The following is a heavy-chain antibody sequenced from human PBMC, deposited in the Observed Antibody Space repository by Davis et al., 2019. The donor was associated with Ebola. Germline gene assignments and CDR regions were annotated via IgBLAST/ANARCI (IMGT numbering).Heavy chain of an antibody. CDR3: AVAARYYYYGMDV. D-gene: IGHD6-6*01. V-gene: IGHV4-34*01. CDR1: GGSFSGYY. CDR2: INHSGST. J-gene: IGHJ6*02. Sequence: SETLSLTCAVYGGSFSGYYWTWIRQPPGKGLEWIGEINHSGSTNYNPSLKRRVTISVDTSKNQFSLKLSSVTAADTAVYYCAVAARYYYYGMDVWGQGTTVTVSS.